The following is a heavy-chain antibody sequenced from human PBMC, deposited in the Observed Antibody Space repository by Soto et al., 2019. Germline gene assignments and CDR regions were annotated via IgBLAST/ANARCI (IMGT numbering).Heavy chain of an antibody. D-gene: IGHD6-25*01. J-gene: IGHJ3*02. CDR3: ARVADDAFDX. V-gene: IGHV3-33*01. CDR1: GFTFSSYG. CDR2: IWYDGSNK. Sequence: GGSLRLSCAASGFTFSSYGVHWVRQAPGKGLEWVAFIWYDGSNKYYADSVKGRFTISRDNSKNTLYLKMNSLRAEDTAVYYCARVADDAFDXWGQGTMVTVS.